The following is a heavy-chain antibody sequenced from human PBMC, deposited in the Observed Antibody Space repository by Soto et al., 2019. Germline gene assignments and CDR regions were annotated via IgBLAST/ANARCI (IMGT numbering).Heavy chain of an antibody. D-gene: IGHD2-21*02. Sequence: QVQLVESGGGVVQPGGSLRLSCAASGFAFSGYGMQWVRQAPGTGLEWVAFISYDGSNKYYADSVKGRFTISRDNSESTLYLQMNSLRPGDTAVYYCAKQMEVVTTFILLDYWGQGTLVTVSP. CDR2: ISYDGSNK. CDR3: AKQMEVVTTFILLDY. CDR1: GFAFSGYG. J-gene: IGHJ4*02. V-gene: IGHV3-30*18.